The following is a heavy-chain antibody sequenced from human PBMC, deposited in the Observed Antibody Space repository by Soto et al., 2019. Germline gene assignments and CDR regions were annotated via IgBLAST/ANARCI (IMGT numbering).Heavy chain of an antibody. D-gene: IGHD6-13*01. J-gene: IGHJ6*02. V-gene: IGHV1-18*01. CDR3: ARDSSWVAAAGNLNYYYGMDV. Sequence: QVQLVQSGAEVKKPGASVKVSCKASGYTFTSYGISWVRQAPGQGLEWMGWISAYNGNTNYAQKLQGRVTMTTDTSTSTAYMELRSLRSDDTALYYCARDSSWVAAAGNLNYYYGMDVWGQGTTVTVSS. CDR1: GYTFTSYG. CDR2: ISAYNGNT.